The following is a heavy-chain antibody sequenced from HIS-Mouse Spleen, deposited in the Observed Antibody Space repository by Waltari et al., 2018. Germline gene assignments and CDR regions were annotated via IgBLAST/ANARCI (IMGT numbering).Heavy chain of an antibody. CDR1: GFTVISNY. J-gene: IGHJ4*02. CDR2: IYSGGST. CDR3: ARHYYYGSGSYYFDY. Sequence: EVQLVETGGGLIQPGGSLRLSCAASGFTVISNYMSWFRQAPGKGLELVSVIYSGGSTYYADSVKGRFTISRDNSKNTLYLQMNSLRAEDTAVYYCARHYYYGSGSYYFDYWGQGTLVTVSS. D-gene: IGHD3-10*01. V-gene: IGHV3-53*02.